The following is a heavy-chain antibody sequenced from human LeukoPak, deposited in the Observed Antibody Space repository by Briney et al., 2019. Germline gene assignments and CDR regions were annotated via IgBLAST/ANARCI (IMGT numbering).Heavy chain of an antibody. CDR3: ARHVYCSNGICSDY. CDR1: GGSISSYS. D-gene: IGHD2-8*01. CDR2: PYYSGSN. V-gene: IGHV4-59*08. Sequence: SETLSLTCTVSGGSISSYSWNWNRPPPGRGLEWIGNPYYSGSNNYNPSLKSRVTMSVDTSKNQFSLKLSFVTAADTAVYYCARHVYCSNGICSDYWGQGTLVTVSS. J-gene: IGHJ4*02.